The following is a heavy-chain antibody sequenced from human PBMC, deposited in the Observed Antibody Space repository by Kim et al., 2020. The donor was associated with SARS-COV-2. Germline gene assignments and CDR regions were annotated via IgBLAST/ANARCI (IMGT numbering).Heavy chain of an antibody. CDR1: GGSISSSNW. D-gene: IGHD6-19*01. CDR2: IYHSGST. J-gene: IGHJ4*02. Sequence: SETLSLTCAVSGGSISSSNWWSWVRQPPGKGLEWIGEIYHSGSTNYNPSLKSRVTISVDKSKNQFSLKLSSVTAADTAVYYCARDLSSGWYEGNYWGQGTLVTVSS. V-gene: IGHV4-4*02. CDR3: ARDLSSGWYEGNY.